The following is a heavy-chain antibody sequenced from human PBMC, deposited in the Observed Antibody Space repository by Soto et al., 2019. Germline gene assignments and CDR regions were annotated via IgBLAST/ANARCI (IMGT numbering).Heavy chain of an antibody. V-gene: IGHV1-69*13. CDR1: GGTFSSYA. CDR2: IIPIFGTA. J-gene: IGHJ6*02. CDR3: AREVPITIFLGYHGCMDV. D-gene: IGHD3-3*01. Sequence: ASVKVSCKASGGTFSSYAISWVRQAPGQGLEWMGGIIPIFGTANYAQKFQGRVTITADESTSTAYMELSSLRSEDTAVYYCAREVPITIFLGYHGCMDVWGQGTTVTVSS.